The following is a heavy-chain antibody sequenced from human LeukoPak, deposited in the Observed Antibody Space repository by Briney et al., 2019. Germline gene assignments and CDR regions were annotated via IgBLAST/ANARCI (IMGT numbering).Heavy chain of an antibody. Sequence: ASVKVSCKASGYTFTSYYMHWVRQAPGQGLEWMGIINPSGGSTSYAQKFQGRVTMTRDTSTSTVYMELRSLRSDDTAVYYCARADCSSTSCYRLNAFDAFDIWGQGTMVTVSS. D-gene: IGHD2-2*01. CDR2: INPSGGST. J-gene: IGHJ3*02. CDR1: GYTFTSYY. V-gene: IGHV1-46*01. CDR3: ARADCSSTSCYRLNAFDAFDI.